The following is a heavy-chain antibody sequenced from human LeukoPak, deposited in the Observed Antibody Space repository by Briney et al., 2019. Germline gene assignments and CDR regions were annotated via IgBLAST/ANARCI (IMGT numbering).Heavy chain of an antibody. V-gene: IGHV4-34*01. CDR1: GGSFSGYY. Sequence: PSETLSLTCAVYGGSFSGYYWSWIRQPPGKRLEWIGEINHSGSTNYNPSLKSRVTISVDTSKNQFSLKLSSVTAADTAVYYCARKGQLWFQYNWFDPWGQGTLVTVSS. J-gene: IGHJ5*02. D-gene: IGHD5-18*01. CDR2: INHSGST. CDR3: ARKGQLWFQYNWFDP.